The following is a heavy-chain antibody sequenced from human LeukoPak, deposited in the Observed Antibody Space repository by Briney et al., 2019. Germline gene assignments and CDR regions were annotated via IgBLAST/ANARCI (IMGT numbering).Heavy chain of an antibody. CDR2: ISSSSSFI. Sequence: GGSLRLSCVASEFTFSSYTMNWVRQAPGKGLEWVSAISSSSSFIYYADSVRGRFTISRDNAKNSLYLQMNSLRAEDTAVYFCARGTYYDFWSGYYNPNYFDYWGQGTLVTVSS. J-gene: IGHJ4*02. D-gene: IGHD3-3*01. CDR3: ARGTYYDFWSGYYNPNYFDY. V-gene: IGHV3-21*06. CDR1: EFTFSSYT.